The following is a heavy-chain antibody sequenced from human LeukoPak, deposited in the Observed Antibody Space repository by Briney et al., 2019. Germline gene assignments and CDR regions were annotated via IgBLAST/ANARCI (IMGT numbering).Heavy chain of an antibody. D-gene: IGHD5-24*01. V-gene: IGHV3-23*01. J-gene: IGHJ4*02. CDR1: GFTFSSYA. CDR2: ISGSGGST. Sequence: GGSLRLSCAASGFTFSSYAMSWVRQAPGKGLEWVSAISGSGGSTYYADSVKGQFTISRDNSKNTLYLQMNSVRAEDTAVYYCAKDHPGGWLQLTFYFDYWGQGTLVTVSS. CDR3: AKDHPGGWLQLTFYFDY.